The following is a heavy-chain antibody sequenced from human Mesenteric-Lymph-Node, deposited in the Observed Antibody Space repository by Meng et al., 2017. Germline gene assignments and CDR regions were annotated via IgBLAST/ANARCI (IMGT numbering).Heavy chain of an antibody. CDR3: AAGYGDYLASFDY. Sequence: QVQLVQSVEEMTKPGSAVNVSRKASGGTFSSYAISWVRQAPGQGLEWMGGIIPIFGTANYAQKFQGRVTITADESTSTAYMELSSLRSEDTAVYYCAAGYGDYLASFDYWGQGTLVTVSS. J-gene: IGHJ4*02. V-gene: IGHV1-69*01. CDR1: GGTFSSYA. D-gene: IGHD4-17*01. CDR2: IIPIFGTA.